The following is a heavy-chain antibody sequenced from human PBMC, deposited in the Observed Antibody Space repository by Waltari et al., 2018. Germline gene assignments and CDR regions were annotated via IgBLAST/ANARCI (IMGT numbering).Heavy chain of an antibody. D-gene: IGHD3-9*01. CDR3: ARGRGNYFNDTGYLYPF. V-gene: IGHV1-2*02. CDR1: GDIFTDYF. Sequence: QVQLLQSGTEMKNPGASVKVSCKASGDIFTDYFIHWVPKAPGQGLEWMGWLNHLNGDTKYAREFQGRVTMTRDTSITTAYLDLRRLTSGDTAIYYCARGRGNYFNDTGYLYPFWGQGTLVSVSS. CDR2: LNHLNGDT. J-gene: IGHJ4*02.